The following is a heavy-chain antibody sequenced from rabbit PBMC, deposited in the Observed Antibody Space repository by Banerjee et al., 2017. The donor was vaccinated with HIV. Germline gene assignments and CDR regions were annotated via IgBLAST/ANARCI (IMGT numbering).Heavy chain of an antibody. Sequence: QSLEESGGDLVKPGASLTLTCTASGFSFSSSYYMCWVRQAPGKGLEWIACIGAGSSGSTYYASWAKGRFTISKTSSTTVTLQMTSLTAADTATYFCARETALRYAGYASYGYVLWGPGTLVTVS. CDR3: ARETALRYAGYASYGYVL. V-gene: IGHV1S40*01. CDR1: GFSFSSSYY. CDR2: IGAGSSGST. J-gene: IGHJ4*01. D-gene: IGHD6-1*01.